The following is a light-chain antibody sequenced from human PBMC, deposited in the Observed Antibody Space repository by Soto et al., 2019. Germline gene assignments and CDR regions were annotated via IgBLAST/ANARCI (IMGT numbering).Light chain of an antibody. Sequence: QSALTQPPSVSGAPGQRVTISCTGSSSNIGAGYDVHWYQQHPGKAPKLVIYKGSERPSGDSNRFSGSKSGNTASLTISGLQAEDEADYYCRSYAGSSTFYVFGTGTKVTVL. CDR2: KGS. CDR1: SSNIGAGYD. V-gene: IGLV2-23*01. J-gene: IGLJ1*01. CDR3: RSYAGSSTFYV.